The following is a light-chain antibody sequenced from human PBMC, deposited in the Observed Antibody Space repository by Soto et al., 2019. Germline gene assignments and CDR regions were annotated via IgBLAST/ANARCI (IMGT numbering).Light chain of an antibody. CDR3: QQFNNWPLT. CDR1: QSVSDK. Sequence: EIEMTQSPATLSVSPGERVTLSCRASQSVSDKLAWYQQKPGQAPRLLIYGASTRASGIPARFSGSGSGTDFTLTISSLQSEDFAVYYCQQFNNWPLTFGQGTKVDIK. CDR2: GAS. J-gene: IGKJ1*01. V-gene: IGKV3-15*01.